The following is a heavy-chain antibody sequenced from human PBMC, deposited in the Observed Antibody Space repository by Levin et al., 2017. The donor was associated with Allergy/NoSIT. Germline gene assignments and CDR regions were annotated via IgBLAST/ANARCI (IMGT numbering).Heavy chain of an antibody. CDR1: GFTFSSYT. D-gene: IGHD4-17*01. V-gene: IGHV3-48*01. Sequence: GESLKISCAASGFTFSSYTMNWVRQAPGKGLEWVSYISSSSSTIYYADSVKGRFTISRDNAKNSLYLQMNSLRAEDTAVYYCAREHGDYVAWYFDLWGRGTLVTVSS. CDR2: ISSSSSTI. CDR3: AREHGDYVAWYFDL. J-gene: IGHJ2*01.